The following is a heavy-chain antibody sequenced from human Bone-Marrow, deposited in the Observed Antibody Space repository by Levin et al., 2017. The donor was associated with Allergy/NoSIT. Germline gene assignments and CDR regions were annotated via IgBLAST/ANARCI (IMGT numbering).Heavy chain of an antibody. CDR1: GGSISSSSYY. CDR3: ATFWSGYYTRPNGMDG. V-gene: IGHV4-39*01. Sequence: PSETLSLTCTVSGGSISSSSYYWGWIRQPPGKGLEWIGSIYYSGSTYYNPSLKSRVTISVDTPKNQFSLKLSSVTAADTAVYYCATFWSGYYTRPNGMDGWGQGTTVTVSS. J-gene: IGHJ6*02. D-gene: IGHD3-3*01. CDR2: IYYSGST.